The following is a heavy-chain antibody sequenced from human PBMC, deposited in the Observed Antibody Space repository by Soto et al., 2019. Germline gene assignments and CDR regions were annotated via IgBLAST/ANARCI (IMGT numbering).Heavy chain of an antibody. CDR3: ARDDPYGDYRFDY. V-gene: IGHV3-33*01. CDR2: IWFDGSNK. CDR1: GFTFSTYA. J-gene: IGHJ4*02. D-gene: IGHD4-17*01. Sequence: QVQLVESGGGVVQPGKSLRLSCAASGFTFSTYAMNWVLQAPGKCLEWVAVIWFDGSNKYYANSVKGRFTIFRDNSKNTLYLQMSSLRVEDTAVYYCARDDPYGDYRFDYWGQGTLVTVYS.